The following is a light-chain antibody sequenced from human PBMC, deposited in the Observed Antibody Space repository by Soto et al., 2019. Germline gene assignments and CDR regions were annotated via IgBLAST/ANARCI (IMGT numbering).Light chain of an antibody. Sequence: EIGLTQSPGTLSLSPGERGTLSCRASQSVSNNYLAWYQQKPGQAPRIIIYGASNRATGIPDRFSGSGSGTDFTLTISRLEPEDVATYYCQKYNSAPLTLGGGTKVDIK. CDR2: GAS. J-gene: IGKJ4*01. V-gene: IGKV3-20*01. CDR1: QSVSNNY. CDR3: QKYNSAPLT.